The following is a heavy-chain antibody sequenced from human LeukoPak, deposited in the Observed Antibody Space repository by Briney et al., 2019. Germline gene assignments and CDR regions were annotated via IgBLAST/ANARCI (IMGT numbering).Heavy chain of an antibody. J-gene: IGHJ4*02. CDR2: ISAYNGNT. CDR1: GYTFTSYG. V-gene: IGHV1-18*01. Sequence: ASVKVSCKASGYTFTSYGISWVRQAPGQGLEWMGWISAYNGNTNYAQKLQGRVTMTTDTSTSTAYMELSSLRSEDTAVYYCARGLSSGYYYGSFDYWGQGTLVTVSS. D-gene: IGHD3-22*01. CDR3: ARGLSSGYYYGSFDY.